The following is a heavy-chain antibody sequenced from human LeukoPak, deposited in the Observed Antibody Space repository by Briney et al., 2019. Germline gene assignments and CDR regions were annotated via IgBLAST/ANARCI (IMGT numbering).Heavy chain of an antibody. V-gene: IGHV4-4*07. J-gene: IGHJ4*02. CDR1: GGSISSYY. CDR2: IYTSGST. D-gene: IGHD3-10*01. CDR3: ARAGAGLWFGELSVFDY. Sequence: SETLSLTCTVSGGSISSYYWSWIRQPAGKGLEWIGRIYTSGSTNYNPSLRSRVTMSVDTSKNQFSPKLSSVTAADTAVYYCARAGAGLWFGELSVFDYWGQGTLVTVSS.